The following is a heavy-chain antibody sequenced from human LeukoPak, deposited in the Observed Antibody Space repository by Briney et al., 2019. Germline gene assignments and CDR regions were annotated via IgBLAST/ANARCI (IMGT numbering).Heavy chain of an antibody. J-gene: IGHJ4*02. Sequence: GASVKVSCKTSGYTSTNYGISWVRQAPGQGLEWMGWISAYNGYTNYAQKLQGRVTMTTDTSTSTVYMELRSLRSDDTAVYYCARAEEDGYNYQYDYWGQGTLVTVSS. V-gene: IGHV1-18*01. CDR3: ARAEEDGYNYQYDY. CDR1: GYTSTNYG. CDR2: ISAYNGYT. D-gene: IGHD5-24*01.